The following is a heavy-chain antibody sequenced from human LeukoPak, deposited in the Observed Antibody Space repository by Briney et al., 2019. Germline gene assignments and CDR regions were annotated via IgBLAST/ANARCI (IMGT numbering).Heavy chain of an antibody. CDR1: GFTLSRYW. CDR2: LNSAVNST. D-gene: IGHD2-15*01. CDR3: ARDGYGGFDY. Sequence: GGSLRLSCAASGFTLSRYWMHWVRQAPGKGLVWVSRLNSAVNSTAYADSVRGRFTISRDDTKNTLYLQMNSLRAEDTAVYYCARDGYGGFDYWGQGTLVTVSS. V-gene: IGHV3-74*01. J-gene: IGHJ4*02.